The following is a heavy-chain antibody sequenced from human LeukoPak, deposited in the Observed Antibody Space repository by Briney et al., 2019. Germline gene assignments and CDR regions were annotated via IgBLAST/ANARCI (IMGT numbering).Heavy chain of an antibody. D-gene: IGHD4-23*01. CDR2: IYTSGST. V-gene: IGHV4-61*02. CDR1: GGSINSGSYY. CDR3: ARDNGGNSYYYYGMDV. Sequence: PSETLSLTCTVSGGSINSGSYYWSWIRQPAGKGLEWIGRIYTSGSTNYNPSLKSRVTISVDTSKNQFSLKLSSVTAADTAVYYCARDNGGNSYYYYGMDVWGQGTTVTVSS. J-gene: IGHJ6*02.